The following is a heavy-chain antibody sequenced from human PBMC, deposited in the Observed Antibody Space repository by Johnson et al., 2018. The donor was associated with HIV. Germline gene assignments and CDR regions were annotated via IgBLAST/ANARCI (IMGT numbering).Heavy chain of an antibody. CDR2: IKEDGSEK. CDR3: ARDGVYSSPHDSFDI. J-gene: IGHJ3*02. V-gene: IGHV3-7*05. Sequence: EVQLVESGGGLVQPGGSLRLSCAASGFTFSNYWMSWVRQAPGKGLEWVANIKEDGSEKYYVDSVKGRFNIYRDNAMNSLYLQMNSLRAEDTAVYYCARDGVYSSPHDSFDIWGQGTMVTVSS. CDR1: GFTFSNYW. D-gene: IGHD6-13*01.